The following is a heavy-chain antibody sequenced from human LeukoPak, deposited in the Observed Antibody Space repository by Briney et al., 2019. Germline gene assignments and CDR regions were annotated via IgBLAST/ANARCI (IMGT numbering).Heavy chain of an antibody. CDR3: ARWSQYYEWFDP. J-gene: IGHJ5*02. D-gene: IGHD1-26*01. V-gene: IGHV3-30*02. CDR2: IRYDGNDK. Sequence: GGSLRLSCVASGLTFNAFGMHWVRQAPGKGLEWVAFIRYDGNDKYYSGSVEGRFTISRDNPKNTLYLQMNSLRVEDTAVYYCARWSQYYEWFDPWGQGTLVTVSS. CDR1: GLTFNAFG.